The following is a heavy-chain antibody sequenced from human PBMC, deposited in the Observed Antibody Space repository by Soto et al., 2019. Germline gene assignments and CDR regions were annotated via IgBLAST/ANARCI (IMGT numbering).Heavy chain of an antibody. V-gene: IGHV1-69*01. CDR3: ASKKAGIVVVSGAFDI. D-gene: IGHD2-2*01. J-gene: IGHJ3*02. Sequence: QVQLVQSRAEVKKPGSSVKVSCKASGGTFSSYAISWVRQAPGQGLEWMGGIIPIFGTANYAQKFQGRVTITADESTSTAYMELSSLRSEDTAVYYCASKKAGIVVVSGAFDIWGQGTMVTVSS. CDR1: GGTFSSYA. CDR2: IIPIFGTA.